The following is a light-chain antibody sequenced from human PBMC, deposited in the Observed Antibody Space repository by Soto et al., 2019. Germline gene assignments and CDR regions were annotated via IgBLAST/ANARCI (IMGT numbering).Light chain of an antibody. Sequence: EIVMTQSPATLSLSPGERATLSCRASQSVSSNLAWYQQKPGQAPRLLIYGASTRATGIPARFSGSGSGTEFTLTISSLQSEDVAVYYCQQYNNWPQTFGQGTKLEIK. CDR1: QSVSSN. V-gene: IGKV3-15*01. CDR2: GAS. CDR3: QQYNNWPQT. J-gene: IGKJ2*01.